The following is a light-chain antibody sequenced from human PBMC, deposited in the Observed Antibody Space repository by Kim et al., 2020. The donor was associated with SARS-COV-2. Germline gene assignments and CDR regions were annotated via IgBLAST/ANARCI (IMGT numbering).Light chain of an antibody. CDR2: KAS. V-gene: IGKV1-5*03. Sequence: DIQMTQSPSTLSASVRDRVTITCRASQSTSSWLAWYQQKPGKAPKLLIYKASSLESGVPSRFSGSGSGTEFTLTISSLQPDDFATYYRHQYNSYPWTFGQGTKVDIK. CDR1: QSTSSW. J-gene: IGKJ1*01. CDR3: HQYNSYPWT.